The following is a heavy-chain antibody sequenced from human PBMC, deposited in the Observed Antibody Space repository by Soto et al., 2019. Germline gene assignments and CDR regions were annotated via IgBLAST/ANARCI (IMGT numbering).Heavy chain of an antibody. Sequence: ASVKVSCKASGYTFTSYYMHWVRQAPGQGLEWMGIINPSGGSTSYAQKFQGRVTMTRDTSTSTVYMELSSLRSEDTAVYYCAREGVDCSGGSCYASAFDIWGQGTMVTVSS. J-gene: IGHJ3*02. CDR2: INPSGGST. CDR3: AREGVDCSGGSCYASAFDI. V-gene: IGHV1-46*01. D-gene: IGHD2-15*01. CDR1: GYTFTSYY.